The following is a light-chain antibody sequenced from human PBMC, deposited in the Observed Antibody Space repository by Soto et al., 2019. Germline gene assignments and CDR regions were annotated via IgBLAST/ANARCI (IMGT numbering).Light chain of an antibody. Sequence: DVQMTQSPSTLSASVGDSVTITCRASQSIAASLAWYQLKPGEAPKLLIYDVSNLESGVPSRFSGSGSGTEFSLTIRSLHPDDFATYYCQQYDYSRTFGQGTKVKIK. CDR1: QSIAAS. J-gene: IGKJ1*01. CDR2: DVS. CDR3: QQYDYSRT. V-gene: IGKV1-5*01.